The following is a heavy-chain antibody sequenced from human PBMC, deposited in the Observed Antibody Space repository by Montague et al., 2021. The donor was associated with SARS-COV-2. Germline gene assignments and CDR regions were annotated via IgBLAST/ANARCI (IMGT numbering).Heavy chain of an antibody. CDR3: ARGDYYDSTGYYDY. CDR1: GGSISSYY. CDR2: IYYSGST. J-gene: IGHJ4*01. V-gene: IGHV4-59*01. D-gene: IGHD3-22*01. Sequence: SETLSLTCTVSGGSISSYYWSWIRQPPGKGLEWIGYIYYSGSTNYNPSLKSRVTISVDTSKNQFSLKVRSMTAADTAVYYCARGDYYDSTGYYDYWGQGTLVTVSS.